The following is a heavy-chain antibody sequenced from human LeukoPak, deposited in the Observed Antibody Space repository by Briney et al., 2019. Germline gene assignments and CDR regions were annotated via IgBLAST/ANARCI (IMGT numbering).Heavy chain of an antibody. CDR1: GFIFSDYD. Sequence: PGGSLRLSCAASGFIFSDYDMNWVRQAPGQGLEWVALFSSVGSYKYYADSVKGRFTISRDNAKNSLSLQMNSLRAEDTAVYYCARPLMYYYGSETYFWFNPWGQGTLVTVSS. V-gene: IGHV3-21*01. CDR3: ARPLMYYYGSETYFWFNP. CDR2: FSSVGSYK. D-gene: IGHD3-10*01. J-gene: IGHJ5*02.